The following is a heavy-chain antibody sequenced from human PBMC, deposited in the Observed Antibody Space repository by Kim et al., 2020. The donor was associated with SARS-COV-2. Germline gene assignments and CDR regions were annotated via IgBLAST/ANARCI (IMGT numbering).Heavy chain of an antibody. CDR3: AKDGLKYSSGWYYYYYMDV. CDR1: GFTFSSYD. V-gene: IGHV3-23*01. J-gene: IGHJ6*03. Sequence: GGSLRLSCAASGFTFSSYDMSWVRQAPGKGLEWVSAISGSGGNTYYADSVKGRFTISRDNSKNTLYLQMNSLRAEDTAVYYCAKDGLKYSSGWYYYYYMDVWGKGTTVTVSS. D-gene: IGHD6-19*01. CDR2: ISGSGGNT.